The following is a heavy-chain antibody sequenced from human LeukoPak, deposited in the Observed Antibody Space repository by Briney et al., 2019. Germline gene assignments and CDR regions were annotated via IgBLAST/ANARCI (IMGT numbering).Heavy chain of an antibody. Sequence: GGSLRLSCVASGFTFISYWMTWVRQAPGKGLEWVSAISGSGGSTYYADSVKGRFTISRDNSKNTLYLQMNSLRAEDTAVYYCANHPRIVVVTADAFDIWGQGTMVTVSS. V-gene: IGHV3-23*01. CDR3: ANHPRIVVVTADAFDI. D-gene: IGHD2-21*02. CDR1: GFTFISYW. CDR2: ISGSGGST. J-gene: IGHJ3*02.